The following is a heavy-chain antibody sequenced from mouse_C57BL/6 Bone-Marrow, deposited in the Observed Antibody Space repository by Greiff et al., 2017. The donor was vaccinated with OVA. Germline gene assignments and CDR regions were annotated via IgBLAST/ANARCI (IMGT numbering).Heavy chain of an antibody. CDR2: IDPSDSYT. D-gene: IGHD4-1*01. CDR3: AMNWGVYLDY. V-gene: IGHV1-50*01. Sequence: QVQLQQPGAELVKPGASVKLSCKASGYTFTSYWMQWVKQRHGQGLEWIGEIDPSDSYTNYNQQFKGKATLTVDTASSTAYMQLSSLTSEDSAVYYCAMNWGVYLDYWGQGTTLTVSS. J-gene: IGHJ2*01. CDR1: GYTFTSYW.